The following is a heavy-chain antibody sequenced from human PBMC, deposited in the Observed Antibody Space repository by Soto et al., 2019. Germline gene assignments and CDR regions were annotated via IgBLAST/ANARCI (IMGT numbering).Heavy chain of an antibody. J-gene: IGHJ4*02. CDR1: GGSFSGYY. V-gene: IGHV4-34*01. Sequence: QVQLQQWGAGLLKPSETLSLTCAVYGGSFSGYYWTWIRQPPGTGLEWIGEINHSGSTNYNPSLKSRVTRAVDTSTHQFSLKLTSVAAADTAVYYCARDKITGLFDYWGQGTLVTVSS. D-gene: IGHD2-8*02. CDR2: INHSGST. CDR3: ARDKITGLFDY.